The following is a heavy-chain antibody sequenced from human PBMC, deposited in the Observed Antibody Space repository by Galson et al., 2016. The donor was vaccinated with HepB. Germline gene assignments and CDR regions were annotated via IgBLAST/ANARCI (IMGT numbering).Heavy chain of an antibody. Sequence: SETLSLTCAVYGGSFSGYYWTWIRQSPGGGLEWIGEINLGGSTTYNPSLKSRVTISLDASKNQFSLNLSSVTAPDTAAYFCARQPVTLYYFDSWGQGTLVTVSS. CDR3: ARQPVTLYYFDS. CDR1: GGSFSGYY. J-gene: IGHJ4*02. CDR2: INLGGST. D-gene: IGHD3-16*02. V-gene: IGHV4-34*01.